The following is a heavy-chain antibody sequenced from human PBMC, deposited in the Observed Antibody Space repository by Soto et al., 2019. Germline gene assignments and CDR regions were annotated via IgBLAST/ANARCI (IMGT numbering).Heavy chain of an antibody. CDR2: ISAYNGNT. Sequence: QVQLVQSGAEVKKPGASVKVSCKASGYTFTSYGISWVRQAPGQGLEWMGWISAYNGNTNYAQQLQGRVTMTTDTSTSTAYMELRSLRSDDTAVYYCATATGKKWELPTGSGSGYWGQGALVTVAS. V-gene: IGHV1-18*01. CDR3: ATATGKKWELPTGSGSGY. J-gene: IGHJ4*02. D-gene: IGHD1-26*01. CDR1: GYTFTSYG.